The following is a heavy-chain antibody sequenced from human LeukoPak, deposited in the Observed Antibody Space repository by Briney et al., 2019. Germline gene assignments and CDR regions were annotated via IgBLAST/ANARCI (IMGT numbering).Heavy chain of an antibody. Sequence: GGSLRLSCAASGFTFSSYGMHWVRQAPDKGLEWVAVISYDGSNKYYADSVKGRFTISRDNSKNTLYLQMNSLRAEDTAVYYCAKVRPIAVAARHYYFDCWGQGTLVTVSS. CDR2: ISYDGSNK. CDR1: GFTFSSYG. D-gene: IGHD6-19*01. J-gene: IGHJ4*02. V-gene: IGHV3-30*18. CDR3: AKVRPIAVAARHYYFDC.